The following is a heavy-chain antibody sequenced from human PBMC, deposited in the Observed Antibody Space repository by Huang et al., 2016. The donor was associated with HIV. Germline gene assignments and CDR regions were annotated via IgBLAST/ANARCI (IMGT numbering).Heavy chain of an antibody. V-gene: IGHV4-39*01. CDR3: ARHGRVAGHYYNNMDV. CDR2: IYYSGNT. CDR1: GGSISSSSYY. Sequence: LQLQESGPGLVKSSETLSLICTVSGGSISSSSYYWGWNRQPPGKGPEWIGSIYYSGNTYYTPPLKSRVTISVDTSKNQCSLKVNSVTAAETAVYYCARHGRVAGHYYNNMDVWGRGTTVTVSS. J-gene: IGHJ6*02. D-gene: IGHD6-19*01.